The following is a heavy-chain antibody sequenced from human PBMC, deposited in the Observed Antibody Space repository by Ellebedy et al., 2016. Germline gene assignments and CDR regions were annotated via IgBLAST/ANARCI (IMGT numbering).Heavy chain of an antibody. CDR2: IIPIFGTA. CDR1: GGTFSSYA. Sequence: SVKVSCXASGGTFSSYAISWVRQAPGQGLEWMGGIIPIFGTANYAQKFQGRVTITADESTSTAYMELSSLRSEDTAVYYCARPTYDAFDIWGQGTMVTVSS. D-gene: IGHD3-16*01. CDR3: ARPTYDAFDI. J-gene: IGHJ3*02. V-gene: IGHV1-69*13.